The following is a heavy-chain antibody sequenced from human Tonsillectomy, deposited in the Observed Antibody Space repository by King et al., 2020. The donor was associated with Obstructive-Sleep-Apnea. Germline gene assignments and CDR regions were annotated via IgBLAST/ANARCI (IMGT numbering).Heavy chain of an antibody. V-gene: IGHV3-9*01. CDR1: GFTFDDYA. J-gene: IGHJ4*02. CDR3: AKGAAAGYLYYFDY. CDR2: ISWNSGSI. Sequence: QLVQSGGGLVQPGRSLRLSCAASGFTFDDYAMHWVRQAPGKGLEWVSGISWNSGSIGYADSVKGRFTISRDNAKNSLYLQMNSLRPEDTALYYCAKGAAAGYLYYFDYWGQGTLVTVSS. D-gene: IGHD6-13*01.